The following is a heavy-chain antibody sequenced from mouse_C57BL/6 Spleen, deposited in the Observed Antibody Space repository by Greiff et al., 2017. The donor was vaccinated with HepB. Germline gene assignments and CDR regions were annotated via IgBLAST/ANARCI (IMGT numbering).Heavy chain of an antibody. CDR3: ARFPYDDDVPLFAY. V-gene: IGHV1-59*01. CDR2: IDPSDSYT. CDR1: GYTFTSYW. D-gene: IGHD2-4*01. J-gene: IGHJ3*01. Sequence: QVQLQQPGAELVRPGTSVKLSCKASGYTFTSYWMHWVKQRPGQGLEWIGVIDPSDSYTNYNQKFKGKATLTVDTSSSTAYMQLSSLTSEDSAVYYCARFPYDDDVPLFAYWGQGTLVTVSS.